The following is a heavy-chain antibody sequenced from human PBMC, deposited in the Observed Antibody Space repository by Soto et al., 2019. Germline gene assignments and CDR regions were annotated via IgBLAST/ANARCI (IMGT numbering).Heavy chain of an antibody. D-gene: IGHD1-20*01. Sequence: SQTLSLTCPISGDSVSSNSAAWNWIRQSPARGLEWLGRTYYRSKWYNDYAVSVKSLITINPDTSKNQFSLQVNSVPPEDTAVYYCARVISITGTQSMDVWGQGTTVTVSS. V-gene: IGHV6-1*01. J-gene: IGHJ6*02. CDR3: ARVISITGTQSMDV. CDR2: TYYRSKWYN. CDR1: GDSVSSNSAA.